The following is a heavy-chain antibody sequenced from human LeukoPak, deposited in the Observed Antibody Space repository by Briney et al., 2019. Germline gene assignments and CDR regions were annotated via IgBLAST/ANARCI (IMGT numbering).Heavy chain of an antibody. Sequence: GGSLRLSCAASGFTFSSYCMSWVRQAPGKGLEWVSSISSSSSYIYYADSVKGRFTISRDNAKNSLYLQMNSLRAEDTAVYYCATHHYYDGVDYWGQGTLVTVSS. J-gene: IGHJ4*02. V-gene: IGHV3-21*01. CDR2: ISSSSSYI. CDR1: GFTFSSYC. D-gene: IGHD3-22*01. CDR3: ATHHYYDGVDY.